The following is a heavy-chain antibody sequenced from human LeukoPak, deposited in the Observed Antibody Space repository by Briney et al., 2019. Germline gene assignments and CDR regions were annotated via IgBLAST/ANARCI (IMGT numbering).Heavy chain of an antibody. J-gene: IGHJ4*02. CDR1: GVTHSRNY. Sequence: GGCLRLSCAASGVTHSRNYMSGVREARGKGGEWVSVIYSGGSTYYADSVKGRFTISRDNSKNTLYLQMNSLRAEDTAVYYCCSFEIFGVSFDYWGQGTLVTVSS. V-gene: IGHV3-66*01. CDR3: CSFEIFGVSFDY. D-gene: IGHD3-3*01. CDR2: IYSGGST.